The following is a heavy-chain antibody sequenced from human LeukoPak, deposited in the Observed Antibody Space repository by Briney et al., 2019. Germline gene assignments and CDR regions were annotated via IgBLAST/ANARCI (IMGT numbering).Heavy chain of an antibody. Sequence: GGSLRLSCAASGFTFSSYAMHWVRQAPGKGLEYVSAIRSNGGSTYYADSVKGRFTISRDNSKNTLYLQMNSLRAEDTAVYYCARDGGAPDYWGQGTLVTVSS. V-gene: IGHV3-64*04. D-gene: IGHD3-16*01. CDR1: GFTFSSYA. CDR3: ARDGGAPDY. CDR2: IRSNGGST. J-gene: IGHJ4*02.